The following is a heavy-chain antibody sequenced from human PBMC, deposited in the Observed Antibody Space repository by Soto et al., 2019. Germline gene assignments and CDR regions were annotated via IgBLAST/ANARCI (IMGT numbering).Heavy chain of an antibody. V-gene: IGHV3-23*01. CDR2: ISGSGGST. CDR1: GFTFSSYA. D-gene: IGHD2-2*01. CDR3: AKMGWVEYQLLTNWFDP. J-gene: IGHJ5*02. Sequence: QPGGSLRLSCAASGFTFSSYAMSWVRQAPGKGLEWVSAISGSGGSTYYADSVKGRFTISRDNSKNTLYLQMNSLRAEDTAVYYCAKMGWVEYQLLTNWFDPWGQGTLVTAPQ.